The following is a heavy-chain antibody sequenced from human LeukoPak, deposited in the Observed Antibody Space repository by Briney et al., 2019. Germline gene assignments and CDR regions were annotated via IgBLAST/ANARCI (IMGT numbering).Heavy chain of an antibody. Sequence: GESLKISCKGSGYSLTSYWIGWVRQMPGKGLEWMGIIYPGDSDTRYSPSFQGQVTISADKSISTAYLQWSSLKASDTAMYYCARHNGLGYYDSSGYYPDYWGQGTLVTVSS. V-gene: IGHV5-51*01. CDR3: ARHNGLGYYDSSGYYPDY. CDR2: IYPGDSDT. CDR1: GYSLTSYW. J-gene: IGHJ4*02. D-gene: IGHD3-22*01.